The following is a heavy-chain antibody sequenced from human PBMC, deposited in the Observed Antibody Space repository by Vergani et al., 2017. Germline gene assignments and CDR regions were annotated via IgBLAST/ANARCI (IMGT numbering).Heavy chain of an antibody. CDR2: IYPGDSDT. CDR3: ARPSRYDSSGFQH. J-gene: IGHJ1*01. Sequence: EVQLVQSGAAVKKPGESLKISCTGSGYSFTSYWIGWVRQMPGKGLEWMGIIYPGDSDTRYSPSFQGQVTISADKSISTAYLQWSSLKASDTAMYYCARPSRYDSSGFQHWGQGTLVTVSS. V-gene: IGHV5-51*01. D-gene: IGHD3-22*01. CDR1: GYSFTSYW.